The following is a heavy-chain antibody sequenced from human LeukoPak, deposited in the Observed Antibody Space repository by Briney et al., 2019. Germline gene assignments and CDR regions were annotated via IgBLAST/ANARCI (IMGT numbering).Heavy chain of an antibody. J-gene: IGHJ4*02. CDR3: AKVSGFLPIVVVPAADLYFDY. CDR2: ISGSGGST. Sequence: SGGSLRPSCAASGFTFSSYAMSWVRQAPGKGPEWVSAISGSGGSTYYADSVKGRFTISRDNSKNTLYLQMNSLRAEDTAVYYCAKVSGFLPIVVVPAADLYFDYWGQGTLVTVSS. CDR1: GFTFSSYA. D-gene: IGHD2-2*01. V-gene: IGHV3-23*01.